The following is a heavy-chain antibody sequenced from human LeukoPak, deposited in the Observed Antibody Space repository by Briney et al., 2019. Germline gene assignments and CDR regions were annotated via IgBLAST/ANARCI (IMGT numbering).Heavy chain of an antibody. V-gene: IGHV3-30*01. D-gene: IGHD6-6*01. Sequence: GRSLRLSCAASGFTFSSYAMHWVRQGPGKGLEWVAVISYDGSNKYYADSVKGRFTISRDNSKNTLYLQMNSLRAEDTAVYYCARDRYSSSSPWFDPWGQGTLVTVSS. CDR2: ISYDGSNK. CDR1: GFTFSSYA. CDR3: ARDRYSSSSPWFDP. J-gene: IGHJ5*02.